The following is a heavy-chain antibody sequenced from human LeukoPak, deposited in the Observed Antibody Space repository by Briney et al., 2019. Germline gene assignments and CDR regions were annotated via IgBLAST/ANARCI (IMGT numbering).Heavy chain of an antibody. J-gene: IGHJ4*02. Sequence: SETLSLTCAVYGGSFSGYYWSWIRQPPGKGLEWIGEINHSGSTNYNPFLKSRVTISVDTSKNQFSLKLSSVTAADTAVYYCARGRCSGGSCYFRSEAFDYWGQGTLVTVSS. CDR1: GGSFSGYY. CDR3: ARGRCSGGSCYFRSEAFDY. CDR2: INHSGST. D-gene: IGHD2-15*01. V-gene: IGHV4-34*01.